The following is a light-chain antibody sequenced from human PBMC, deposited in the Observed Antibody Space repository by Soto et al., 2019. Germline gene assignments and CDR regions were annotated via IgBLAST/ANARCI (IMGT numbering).Light chain of an antibody. CDR1: QGIGND. CDR2: AAA. J-gene: IGKJ4*01. V-gene: IGKV1-6*02. Sequence: AIQMAQSPSSLSASVGDRVTITCRASQGIGNDVGWFQQKPGKAPKLLIYAAATLQSGVPSRFSGSRSGTDFTLTISSLQPEDFATYHCLQDHNYPLTFGGGTKVEIK. CDR3: LQDHNYPLT.